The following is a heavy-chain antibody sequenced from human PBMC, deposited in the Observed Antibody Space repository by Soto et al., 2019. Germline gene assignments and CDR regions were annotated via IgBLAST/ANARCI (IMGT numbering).Heavy chain of an antibody. J-gene: IGHJ4*02. V-gene: IGHV3-15*01. Sequence: EVQLVESGGGLVKPGGSLRLSCAASGFTFSNAWMSWVRQAPGKGLEWVGRIKSKTDGGTTDYAAPVKGRFTISRDDSKNTRYLQMNSLQTDDAAVYYCTPTGYSSNWYGGYYWGQGTLVTVSS. D-gene: IGHD6-13*01. CDR3: TPTGYSSNWYGGYY. CDR1: GFTFSNAW. CDR2: IKSKTDGGTT.